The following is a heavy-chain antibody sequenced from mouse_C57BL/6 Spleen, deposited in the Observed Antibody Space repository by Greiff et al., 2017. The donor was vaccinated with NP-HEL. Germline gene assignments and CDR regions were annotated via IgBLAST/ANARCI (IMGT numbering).Heavy chain of an antibody. V-gene: IGHV1-61*01. J-gene: IGHJ2*01. CDR1: GYPFTSYW. CDR3: ANMVTTDY. D-gene: IGHD2-2*01. Sequence: VQLQQPGAELVRPGSSVKLSCKASGYPFTSYWMDWVKQRPGQGLEWIGNIYPSDSETHYNQKFKDKATLTVDKSSSTAYMQLSSLTSEDSAVYYCANMVTTDYWGQGTTRTVSS. CDR2: IYPSDSET.